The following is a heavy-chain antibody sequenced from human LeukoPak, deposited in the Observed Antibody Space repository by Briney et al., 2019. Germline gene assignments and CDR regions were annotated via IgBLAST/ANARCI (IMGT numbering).Heavy chain of an antibody. CDR1: GFTFSTYW. D-gene: IGHD2-2*01. Sequence: GGSLRLSCAASGFTFSTYWMSWVRQAPGKGLEWVSYISSSGNTIYYADSVKGRFTISRDNANNSLYLQMNSLRAEDAAVYYCARRYCSSTSCTLDYWGQGTLVTVSS. CDR2: ISSSGNTI. CDR3: ARRYCSSTSCTLDY. J-gene: IGHJ4*02. V-gene: IGHV3-48*04.